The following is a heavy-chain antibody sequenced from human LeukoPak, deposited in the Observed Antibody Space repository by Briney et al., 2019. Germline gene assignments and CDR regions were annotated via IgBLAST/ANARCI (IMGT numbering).Heavy chain of an antibody. Sequence: GASVKVSCKASGYTFTSYDINWVRQATGQGLEWMGWMNPNSGNTGYAQKFQGRVTMTRNTSISTAYMELSNLGSEDTAVFYCARLTRNAGPFDYWGQGTLVTVSS. CDR3: ARLTRNAGPFDY. D-gene: IGHD6-13*01. J-gene: IGHJ4*02. CDR1: GYTFTSYD. CDR2: MNPNSGNT. V-gene: IGHV1-8*01.